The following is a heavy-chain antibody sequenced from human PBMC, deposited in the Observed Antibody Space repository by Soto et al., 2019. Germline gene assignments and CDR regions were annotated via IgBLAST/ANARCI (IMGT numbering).Heavy chain of an antibody. CDR1: GYTFTGYY. CDR3: AISSIAARVVGVWYGMDV. J-gene: IGHJ6*02. CDR2: INPNSGGT. V-gene: IGHV1-2*04. Sequence: GASVKVSCKASGYTFTGYYMHWVRQAPGQGLEWMGWINPNSGGTNYAQKFQGWVTMTRDTSISTAYMELSRLRSDDTAVYYCAISSIAARVVGVWYGMDVWGQGTTVTVSS. D-gene: IGHD6-6*01.